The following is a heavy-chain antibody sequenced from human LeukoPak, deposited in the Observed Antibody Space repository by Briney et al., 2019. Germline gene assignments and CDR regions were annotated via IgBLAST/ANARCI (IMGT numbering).Heavy chain of an antibody. V-gene: IGHV4-59*08. J-gene: IGHJ4*02. Sequence: SETLSLTCTVSGGSISSYCWSWIRQPPGKGLEWIGYIYYSGSTNYNPSLKSRVTISVDTSKNQFSLKLRSVTAPDTAVYYGGCADYYDSSGYWGQGPLVTVSS. CDR1: GGSISSYC. CDR3: GCADYYDSSGY. D-gene: IGHD3-22*01. CDR2: IYYSGST.